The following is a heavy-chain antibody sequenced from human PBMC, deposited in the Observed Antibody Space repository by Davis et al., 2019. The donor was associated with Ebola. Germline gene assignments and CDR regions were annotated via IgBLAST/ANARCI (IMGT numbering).Heavy chain of an antibody. D-gene: IGHD3-3*01. J-gene: IGHJ4*02. CDR1: GFTFSSYA. V-gene: IGHV3-23*01. CDR2: ISGSGGST. CDR3: AKRSYYDFWSGSPEVS. Sequence: GESLKISCAASGFTFSSYAMSWVRQAPGKGLEWVSGISGSGGSTHYADSVKGRFTISRDNSKNTLYLQMNSLRAEDTAVYYCAKRSYYDFWSGSPEVSWGQGTLVTVSS.